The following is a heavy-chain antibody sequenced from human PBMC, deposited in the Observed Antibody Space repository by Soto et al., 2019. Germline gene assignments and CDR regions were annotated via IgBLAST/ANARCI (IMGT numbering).Heavy chain of an antibody. J-gene: IGHJ4*02. V-gene: IGHV3-30*18. CDR3: AKDLYGDYEIGYYFDY. CDR2: ISYDGSNK. D-gene: IGHD4-17*01. Sequence: LRLSCAASGFTFSSYGMHWVRQAPGKGLEWVAVISYDGSNKYYADSVKGRFTISRDNSKNTLYLQMNSLRAEDTAVYYCAKDLYGDYEIGYYFDYWGQGTLVTVSS. CDR1: GFTFSSYG.